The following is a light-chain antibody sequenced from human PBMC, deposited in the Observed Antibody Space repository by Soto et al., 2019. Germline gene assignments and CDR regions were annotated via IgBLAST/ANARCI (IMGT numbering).Light chain of an antibody. J-gene: IGLJ3*02. V-gene: IGLV2-14*01. Sequence: QSALTQPASVSGSPGQSITISCTGTSSDVGGYNYVSWYQQHAGKAPKLTIYDVSSRPSGVSNRFSGSKSGNTASLAISGLQAEDEADYYCSSYTTNSVPVFGGGTKLTVL. CDR1: SSDVGGYNY. CDR3: SSYTTNSVPV. CDR2: DVS.